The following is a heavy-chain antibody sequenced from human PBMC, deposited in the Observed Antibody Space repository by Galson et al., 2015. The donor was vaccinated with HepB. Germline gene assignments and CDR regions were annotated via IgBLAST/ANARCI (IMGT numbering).Heavy chain of an antibody. J-gene: IGHJ3*02. D-gene: IGHD4-17*01. Sequence: SLRLSCAASGFTFSSYGMHWVRQAPGKGLEWVAVISYDGSNKYYADSVKGRFTISRDNSKNTLYLQMNSRRAEDTAVYYCAKGGYGDYYDAFDIWGQGTMVTVSS. CDR1: GFTFSSYG. CDR2: ISYDGSNK. V-gene: IGHV3-30*18. CDR3: AKGGYGDYYDAFDI.